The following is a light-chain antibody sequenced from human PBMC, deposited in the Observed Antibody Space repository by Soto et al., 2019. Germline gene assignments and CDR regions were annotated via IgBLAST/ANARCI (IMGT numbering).Light chain of an antibody. V-gene: IGKV1-39*01. J-gene: IGKJ3*01. CDR1: QSISRD. Sequence: DIQMTQSPSSLSASVGDRVTISCRASQSISRDLNWYQQKPGRAPKLLIYGASSLQSGVPPRFSGSGSGTDFTLTISSLQPEDFATYYCQQRYSIPPTFGPGTEVDFK. CDR3: QQRYSIPPT. CDR2: GAS.